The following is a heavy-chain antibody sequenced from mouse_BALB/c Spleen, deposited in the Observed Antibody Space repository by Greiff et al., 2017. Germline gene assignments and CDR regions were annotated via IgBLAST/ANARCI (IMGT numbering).Heavy chain of an antibody. J-gene: IGHJ2*01. CDR2: ILPGSGST. CDR3: TRSIYPNYFDY. D-gene: IGHD2-1*01. Sequence: QVQLQQSGAELMKPGASVKISCKATGYTFSSYWIEWVKQRPGHGLEWIGEILPGSGSTNYNEKFKGKATLTVDKSSSTAYMQLSSLTSEDSAVYYCTRSIYPNYFDYWGQGTTLTVSS. CDR1: GYTFSSYW. V-gene: IGHV1-9*01.